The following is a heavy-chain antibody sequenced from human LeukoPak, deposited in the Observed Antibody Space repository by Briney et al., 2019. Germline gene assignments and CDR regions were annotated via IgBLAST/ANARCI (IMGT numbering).Heavy chain of an antibody. CDR1: GFTFSSYE. J-gene: IGHJ4*02. Sequence: GGSLRLSCAASGFTFSSYEMDWVRQAPGKGLEWVSYISSSSSYTNYADSVKGRFTISRDNAKDSLYLQMNSLRAEDTAVYYCAREITAMAGLLDYWGQGTLVTVSS. CDR3: AREITAMAGLLDY. D-gene: IGHD5-18*01. V-gene: IGHV3-21*05. CDR2: ISSSSSYT.